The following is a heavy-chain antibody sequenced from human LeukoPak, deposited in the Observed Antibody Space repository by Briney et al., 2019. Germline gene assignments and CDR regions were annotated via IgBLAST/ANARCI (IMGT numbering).Heavy chain of an antibody. CDR2: INRGGSRT. V-gene: IGHV3-74*01. J-gene: IGHJ4*02. D-gene: IGHD5-18*01. CDR3: ARGHVDTTMTGEFDY. Sequence: GGSLRLSCAASGFTFSNHWMHWVRQAPGKGLMWVSRINRGGSRTDYADSVKGRFTISRDNAKNSLYLQMNSLRAEDTAVYYCARGHVDTTMTGEFDYWGQGTLVTDSS. CDR1: GFTFSNHW.